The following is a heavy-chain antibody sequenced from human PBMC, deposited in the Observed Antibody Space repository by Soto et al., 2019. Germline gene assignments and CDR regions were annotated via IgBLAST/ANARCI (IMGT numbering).Heavy chain of an antibody. J-gene: IGHJ4*02. D-gene: IGHD2-2*01. Sequence: SETLSLTCTVSGGSISGYYWSWIRQPPGKRLEWIGYINYFGSTNYNPSLKSRVTISVDTSREQFSLRLDSVTAADTAVYYCARFHCISTSCRALDYWGQGTLVTVSS. CDR3: ARFHCISTSCRALDY. V-gene: IGHV4-59*01. CDR1: GGSISGYY. CDR2: INYFGST.